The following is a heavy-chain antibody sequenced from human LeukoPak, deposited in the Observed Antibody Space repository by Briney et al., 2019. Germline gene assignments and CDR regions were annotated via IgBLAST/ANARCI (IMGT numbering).Heavy chain of an antibody. CDR2: ISSSGSTI. V-gene: IGHV3-48*03. D-gene: IGHD3-3*01. Sequence: GGSLRLSCAASGFTFSSYEMIWVRQAPGKGLEWVSYISSSGSTIYYADSVKGRFTISRDNAKNSLYLQMNSLRAEDTAVYYCARGGQGYDFWSGPSNAFDIWGQGTMVTVSS. CDR1: GFTFSSYE. J-gene: IGHJ3*02. CDR3: ARGGQGYDFWSGPSNAFDI.